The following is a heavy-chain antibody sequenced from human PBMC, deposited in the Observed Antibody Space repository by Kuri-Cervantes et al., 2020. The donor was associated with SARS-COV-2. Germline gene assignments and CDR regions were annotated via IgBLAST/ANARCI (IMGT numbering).Heavy chain of an antibody. Sequence: GESLKISCAACGFTFSSYDMHWVRQATGKGLEWVSAIGTAGDTYYPGSVKGQFTISRENAKNSLYLQMNSLKTEDTAVYYCTTLIDYWGQGALVTVFS. D-gene: IGHD1-1*01. J-gene: IGHJ4*02. CDR3: TTLIDY. V-gene: IGHV3-13*03. CDR2: IGTAGDT. CDR1: GFTFSSYD.